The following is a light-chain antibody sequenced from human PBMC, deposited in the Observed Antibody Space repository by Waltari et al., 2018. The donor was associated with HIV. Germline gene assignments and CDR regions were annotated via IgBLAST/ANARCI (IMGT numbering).Light chain of an antibody. V-gene: IGKV1-5*03. CDR3: QYYKT. CDR1: QTISNW. J-gene: IGKJ5*01. CDR2: KAS. Sequence: DIQMTQSPSTLSASVGDRVTTTCRASQTISNWLAWYQQKPGEAPQLLIYKASTLESGVPSRFSGSGSWTEFTLTISSLQPDDFATYYCQYYKTFGQGTRLEIK.